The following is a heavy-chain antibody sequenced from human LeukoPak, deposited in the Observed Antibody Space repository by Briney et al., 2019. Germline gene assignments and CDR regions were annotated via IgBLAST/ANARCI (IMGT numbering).Heavy chain of an antibody. V-gene: IGHV1-69*13. J-gene: IGHJ6*02. Sequence: ASVKVSCKASGGTFSSYAISWVRQAPGQGLEWMGGIIPIFGTANYAQKFQGRVTITADESTSTAYMELSSLRSEDTAVYYCARDRRYDSSGCQPFGHYYGMDVWGQGTTVTVSS. CDR1: GGTFSSYA. D-gene: IGHD3-22*01. CDR2: IIPIFGTA. CDR3: ARDRRYDSSGCQPFGHYYGMDV.